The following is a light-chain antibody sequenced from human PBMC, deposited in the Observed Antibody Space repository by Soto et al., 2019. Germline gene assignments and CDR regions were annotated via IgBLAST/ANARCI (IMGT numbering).Light chain of an antibody. CDR1: STDVGGYDY. CDR2: EVK. V-gene: IGLV2-14*01. CDR3: SSYTRSNYLV. Sequence: QSVLTQPASVSGSPGQSISISCTGSSTDVGGYDYVSWYQHHPGAVPKLLIYEVKNRPSGVSYRFSGSKSGSTASLTISGLQAEDEADYYCSSYTRSNYLVFGGGTKVTVL. J-gene: IGLJ3*02.